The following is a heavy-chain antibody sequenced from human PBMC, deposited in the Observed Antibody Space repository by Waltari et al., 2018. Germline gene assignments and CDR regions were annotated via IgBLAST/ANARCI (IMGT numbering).Heavy chain of an antibody. CDR3: ARDLTGNLDY. Sequence: QVQLVASGGGVVQPGRSLKLSCAASGFPFSSYGLHWVRQAPGKGLEWVAVIWYDGSNKYYADSVKGRFTISRDNSKNTLYLQMNSLRAEDTAVYYCARDLTGNLDYWGQGTLVTVSS. CDR2: IWYDGSNK. J-gene: IGHJ4*02. V-gene: IGHV3-33*01. CDR1: GFPFSSYG. D-gene: IGHD1-20*01.